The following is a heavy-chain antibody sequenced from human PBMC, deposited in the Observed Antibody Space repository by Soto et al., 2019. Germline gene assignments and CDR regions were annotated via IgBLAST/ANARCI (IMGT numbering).Heavy chain of an antibody. CDR3: ARSPGIYFDY. D-gene: IGHD1-26*01. V-gene: IGHV4-34*01. J-gene: IGHJ4*02. CDR1: GGSFSGYY. CDR2: INHSGST. Sequence: TSETLSLTCAVYGGSFSGYYWSWIRQPPGKGLEWIGEINHSGSTNYNPSLKSRVTISVDTSKNQVSLMLNSVTAVDTAVYYCARSPGIYFDYWGQGTPVTVSS.